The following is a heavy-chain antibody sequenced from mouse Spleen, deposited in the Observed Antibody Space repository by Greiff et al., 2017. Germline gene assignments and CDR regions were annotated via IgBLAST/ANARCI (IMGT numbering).Heavy chain of an antibody. D-gene: IGHD2-3*01. CDR3: ASPYDGYYRAWFAY. CDR1: GYTFTDYY. Sequence: VQLQQSGPELVKPGASVKISCKASGYTFTDYYMNWVKQSHGKSLEWIGDINPNNGGTSYNQKFKGKATLTVDKSSSTAYMELRSLTSEDSAVYYCASPYDGYYRAWFAYWGQGTLVTVSA. J-gene: IGHJ3*01. CDR2: INPNNGGT. V-gene: IGHV1-26*01.